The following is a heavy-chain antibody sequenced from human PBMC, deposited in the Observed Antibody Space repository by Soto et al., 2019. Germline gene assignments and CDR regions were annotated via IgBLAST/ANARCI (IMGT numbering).Heavy chain of an antibody. CDR2: IIPIFGTA. CDR1: GGTFSSYA. CDR3: ASNYYDSSAYHNAFDI. Sequence: GASVKVSCKASGGTFSSYAISWVRQAPGQGLEWMGGIIPIFGTANYAQKFQGRVTITADESTSTAYMELSSLRSEDTAVYYCASNYYDSSAYHNAFDIWGQGXMVTVSS. V-gene: IGHV1-69*13. D-gene: IGHD3-22*01. J-gene: IGHJ3*02.